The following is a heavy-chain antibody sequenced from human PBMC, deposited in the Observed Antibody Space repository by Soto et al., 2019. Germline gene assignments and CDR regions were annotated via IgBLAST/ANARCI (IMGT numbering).Heavy chain of an antibody. Sequence: ASVNVSCKSSGYTFTASWISWVRQAPGQGLEWMGWTSIYNGHTEYSPKFLGRVVMTTDTSADTAYLELKSLRPDDAALYYCARWDDYGASDQYHFDQWGQGTLVTVSS. CDR1: GYTFTASW. CDR3: ARWDDYGASDQYHFDQ. D-gene: IGHD4-17*01. CDR2: TSIYNGHT. V-gene: IGHV1-18*01. J-gene: IGHJ4*02.